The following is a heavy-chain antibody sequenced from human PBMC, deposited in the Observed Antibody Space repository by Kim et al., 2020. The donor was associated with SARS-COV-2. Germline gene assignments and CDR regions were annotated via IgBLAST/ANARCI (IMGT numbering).Heavy chain of an antibody. Sequence: GGSLRLSCAASEFTFSAYAMQWVRQAPGKGLEWVALISFDGGDKYYADSVKGRFTISRDNSKTTLYLQMDSLRPEDTAVYFCAKLRHPRGNFYYSDFWGPGTLVTVSS. CDR3: AKLRHPRGNFYYSDF. D-gene: IGHD1-1*01. V-gene: IGHV3-30*18. CDR1: EFTFSAYA. J-gene: IGHJ4*02. CDR2: ISFDGGDK.